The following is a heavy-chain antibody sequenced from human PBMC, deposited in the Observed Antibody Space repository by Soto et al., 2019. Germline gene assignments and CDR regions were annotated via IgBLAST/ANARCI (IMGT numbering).Heavy chain of an antibody. CDR3: ASLSGSDFWSGYQSVGMDV. J-gene: IGHJ6*02. V-gene: IGHV4-4*02. Sequence: SETLSLTCAVSGGSISSSNWWSWVRQPPGKGLEWIGEIYHSGSTNYNPSLKSRVTISVDKSKNQFSLKLSSVTAADTAVYYCASLSGSDFWSGYQSVGMDVWGQGTTVTVSS. D-gene: IGHD3-3*01. CDR1: GGSISSSNW. CDR2: IYHSGST.